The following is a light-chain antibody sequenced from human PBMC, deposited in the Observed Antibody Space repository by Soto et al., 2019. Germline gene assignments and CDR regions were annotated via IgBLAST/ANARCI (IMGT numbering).Light chain of an antibody. V-gene: IGLV1-40*01. J-gene: IGLJ2*01. CDR1: SSNIGAGFD. CDR2: AST. Sequence: QSVLTQPPSVSGAPGQRVTISCSGTSSNIGAGFDVHWYQQLPGAAPKLLIYASTNRPSGVPDRFSGSKSDTSASLAITGIPIEDEDEYDCQSCDTGLTGHVLFGGGTKLTVL. CDR3: QSCDTGLTGHVL.